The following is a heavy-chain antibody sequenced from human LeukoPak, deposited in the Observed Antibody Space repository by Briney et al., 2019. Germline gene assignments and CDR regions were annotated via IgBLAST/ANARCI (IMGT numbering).Heavy chain of an antibody. CDR1: GFTFSSYG. J-gene: IGHJ4*02. D-gene: IGHD3-10*01. CDR3: AKQHMVRGVAFDY. V-gene: IGHV3-30*02. CDR2: IRYDGSNK. Sequence: GGSLRLSCAASGFTFSSYGMHWVRQAPGKGLEWVAFIRYDGSNKYYADSVKGRFTISRDNSKNTLYLQMNSLRAEDTAVYYCAKQHMVRGVAFDYWGQGTLVTVSS.